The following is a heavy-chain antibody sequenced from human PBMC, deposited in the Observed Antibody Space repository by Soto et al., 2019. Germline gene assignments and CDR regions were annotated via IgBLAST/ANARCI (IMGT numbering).Heavy chain of an antibody. CDR1: GYAFTTYY. CDR2: INPSGGRT. J-gene: IGHJ5*02. CDR3: ARDGCITATCAGGGNWFDP. Sequence: ASVKVSFKASGYAFTTYYMHWVRQAPGQGLEWLGIINPSGGRTTYAQNFQGRVTMTRDTSTSTVYMELTSLRSEDTAVYYCARDGCITATCAGGGNWFDPWGQGTPVTVSS. V-gene: IGHV1-46*01. D-gene: IGHD3-10*01.